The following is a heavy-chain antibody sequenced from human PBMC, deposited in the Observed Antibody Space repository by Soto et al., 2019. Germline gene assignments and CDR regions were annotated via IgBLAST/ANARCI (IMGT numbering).Heavy chain of an antibody. CDR3: ASEGTPLRNYDFYHYGTDV. D-gene: IGHD3-10*01. CDR2: ISAFKGNT. V-gene: IGHV1-18*01. CDR1: DYTFTSYG. Sequence: QVQLVQSGAEVKKPGALVKVSCKASDYTFTSYGITWVRQAPGQGLEWLGWISAFKGNTIYAQKVQGRVTMTTDTSTRSAYIELRILSSYDTSVHSCASEGTPLRNYDFYHYGTDVWGQGTTVTVS. J-gene: IGHJ6*02.